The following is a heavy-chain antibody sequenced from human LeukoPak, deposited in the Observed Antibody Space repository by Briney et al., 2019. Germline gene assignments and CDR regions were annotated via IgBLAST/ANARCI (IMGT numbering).Heavy chain of an antibody. J-gene: IGHJ4*02. CDR2: INPNNGGT. Sequence: ASVKVSCKASGGTFSSFAIYWVRQAPGQGLEWMGWINPNNGGTNYAQKFQGRVTMTRDTSITTAYMELTSLTSDDTAVYYCARDKGRSEASDYWGQGSLVTVSS. CDR1: GGTFSSFA. V-gene: IGHV1-2*02. D-gene: IGHD5-12*01. CDR3: ARDKGRSEASDY.